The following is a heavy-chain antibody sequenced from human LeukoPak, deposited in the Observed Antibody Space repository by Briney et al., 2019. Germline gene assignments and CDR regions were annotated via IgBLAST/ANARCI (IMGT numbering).Heavy chain of an antibody. CDR1: GYTFTGYY. J-gene: IGHJ4*02. V-gene: IGHV1-2*02. D-gene: IGHD3-16*02. CDR2: INPNSGGT. CDR3: ARGEITSGGVIVVFDY. Sequence: ASVKASCKASGYTFTGYYMHWVRQAPGQGLEWMGWINPNSGGTNYAQKFHGRVTMTRDTSISTAYMGLSRLRSDDTAVYYCARGEITSGGVIVVFDYWGQGTLVTVSS.